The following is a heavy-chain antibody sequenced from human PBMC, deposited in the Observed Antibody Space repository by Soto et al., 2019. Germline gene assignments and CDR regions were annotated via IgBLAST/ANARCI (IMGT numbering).Heavy chain of an antibody. D-gene: IGHD3-10*01. J-gene: IGHJ6*02. V-gene: IGHV1-69*01. Sequence: VQLVQSGAEVKKPGSSVKVSCKTSGVSFNNNGIGWVRQAPGHGLEWMGGVSPPFRTSNYARKFQGRISITAAASTGTVNMELSSLTSEDTAQYYCARVLYYGSGSYSPYGMDVWGQGTTVTVSS. CDR1: GVSFNNNG. CDR2: VSPPFRTS. CDR3: ARVLYYGSGSYSPYGMDV.